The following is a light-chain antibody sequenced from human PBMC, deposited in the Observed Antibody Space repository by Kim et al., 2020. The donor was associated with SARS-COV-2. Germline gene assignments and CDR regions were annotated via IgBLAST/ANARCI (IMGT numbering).Light chain of an antibody. CDR2: DAS. CDR1: QGVKFY. J-gene: IGKJ2*01. V-gene: IGKV1-33*01. Sequence: DIQMTQSPSSVSASVGDRVTITCQATQGVKFYLNWYQQKPGRAPKLLIYDASHLQTGAPSRFSGSGSGTDFTFTISSLQPGDVATYYCQQYGNLPPTFGQGTKLEI. CDR3: QQYGNLPPT.